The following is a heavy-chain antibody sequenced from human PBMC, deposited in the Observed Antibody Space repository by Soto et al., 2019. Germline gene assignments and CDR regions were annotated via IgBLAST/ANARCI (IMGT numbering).Heavy chain of an antibody. D-gene: IGHD1-1*01. J-gene: IGHJ3*02. V-gene: IGHV1-2*04. CDR2: INPNSGGT. Sequence: ASVKVSCKASGYTFTGYYMHWVRQAPGQGLEWMGWINPNSGGTNYAQKIQGWVTMTRDTSISTDYMELSRLRSDDTDVYYCARGVQLERNAFDIWGQGTMVTVSS. CDR1: GYTFTGYY. CDR3: ARGVQLERNAFDI.